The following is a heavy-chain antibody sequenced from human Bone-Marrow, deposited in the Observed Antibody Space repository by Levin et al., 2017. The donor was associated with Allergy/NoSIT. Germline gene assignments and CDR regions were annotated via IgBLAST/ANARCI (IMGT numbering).Heavy chain of an antibody. Sequence: SCEASGFTFSSYWMHWVRQVPGKGLVWVSRIDSHGDSTIYADSVKGRFTMSRDNAKNTLYLQMNSLRAEDTAVYYCARAPGPTLVEAVAGFDYWGRGILVTVSS. D-gene: IGHD6-19*01. CDR2: IDSHGDST. CDR3: ARAPGPTLVEAVAGFDY. CDR1: GFTFSSYW. V-gene: IGHV3-74*01. J-gene: IGHJ4*02.